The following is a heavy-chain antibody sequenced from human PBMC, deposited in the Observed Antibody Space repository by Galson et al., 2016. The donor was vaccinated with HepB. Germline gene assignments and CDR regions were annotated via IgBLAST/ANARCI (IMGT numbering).Heavy chain of an antibody. V-gene: IGHV3-23*01. CDR1: GFTFSSYA. CDR3: ARGFTAYIVATDY. D-gene: IGHD5-12*01. J-gene: IGHJ4*02. Sequence: SLRLSCAASGFTFSSYAMSWVRQAPGKGLEWVSAISGSGGSTYYADSVKGRFTISRDSSKNTLYLQMNSLRAEDTAVYYWARGFTAYIVATDYWGQGTLVTVSS. CDR2: ISGSGGST.